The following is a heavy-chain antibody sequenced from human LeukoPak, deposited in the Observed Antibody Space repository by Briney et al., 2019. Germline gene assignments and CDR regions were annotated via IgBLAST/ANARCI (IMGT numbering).Heavy chain of an antibody. CDR3: AREVYGGNSFYAFDI. V-gene: IGHV3-66*01. D-gene: IGHD4-23*01. Sequence: PGGSLRLSCAASGFTVSSSYMTWVRQAPGKGLEWVSVIYRGDSTYYADSVKGRFTISRDNSKNTLYLQMNSLRVEDTAVYYCAREVYGGNSFYAFDIWGQGTMVTVSS. CDR1: GFTVSSSY. J-gene: IGHJ3*02. CDR2: IYRGDST.